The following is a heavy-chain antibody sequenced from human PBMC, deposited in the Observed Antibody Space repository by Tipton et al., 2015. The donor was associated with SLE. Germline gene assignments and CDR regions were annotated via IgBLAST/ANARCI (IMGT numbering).Heavy chain of an antibody. CDR1: GFTVSSNY. CDR3: ARAMSYYYYDSSDAFDI. V-gene: IGHV3-53*04. Sequence: SLRLSCAASGFTVSSNYMSWVRQAPGKGLEWVSVIYSGGSTYYANSVKGRFTISRHNSKNTLYLQMNSLGAEDTAVYYCARAMSYYYYDSSDAFDIWGQGTMVTVSS. J-gene: IGHJ3*02. D-gene: IGHD3-22*01. CDR2: IYSGGST.